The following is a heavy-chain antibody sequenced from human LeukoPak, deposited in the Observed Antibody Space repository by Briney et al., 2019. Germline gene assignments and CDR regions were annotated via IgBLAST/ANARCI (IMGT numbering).Heavy chain of an antibody. CDR1: GFTFSSYG. CDR2: IYSDGST. V-gene: IGHV3-66*01. CDR3: ATDRIVGAGTPHPYYGLDV. J-gene: IGHJ6*02. Sequence: GGSLRLSCAASGFTFSSYGMHWVRQAPGKGLEWVSVIYSDGSTYYADSVKGRFTISRDNSRNTLYLQMNTLRAEDTAVYYCATDRIVGAGTPHPYYGLDVWGQGTTVTASS. D-gene: IGHD1-26*01.